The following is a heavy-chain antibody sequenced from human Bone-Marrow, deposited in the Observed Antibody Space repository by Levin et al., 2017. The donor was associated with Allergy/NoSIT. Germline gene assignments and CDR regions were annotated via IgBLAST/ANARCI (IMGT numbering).Heavy chain of an antibody. J-gene: IGHJ3*02. D-gene: IGHD4-23*01. CDR1: GFSLSTSGMC. CDR3: ARIAGGNPGLGAFDS. V-gene: IGHV2-70*01. Sequence: QTLSLTCTFSGFSLSTSGMCVSWIRQPPGKALEWLALIDWDDDKYYSTSLKTRLTISKDTSKNQVVLTMTNMDPVDTATYYCARIAGGNPGLGAFDSWGQGTMVTVSS. CDR2: IDWDDDK.